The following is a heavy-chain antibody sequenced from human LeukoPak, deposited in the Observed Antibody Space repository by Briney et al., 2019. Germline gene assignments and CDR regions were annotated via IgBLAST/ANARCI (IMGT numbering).Heavy chain of an antibody. J-gene: IGHJ3*02. Sequence: ASVKVSCKASGYTFTSYYMHWVRQAPRQGLEWMGIINPSGGSTSYAQKFQGRVTMTRDTSTSTVYMELSSLRSEDTAVYYCARGVGAMVRGPPDAFDIWGQGTMVTVSS. CDR1: GYTFTSYY. V-gene: IGHV1-46*01. CDR3: ARGVGAMVRGPPDAFDI. D-gene: IGHD3-10*01. CDR2: INPSGGST.